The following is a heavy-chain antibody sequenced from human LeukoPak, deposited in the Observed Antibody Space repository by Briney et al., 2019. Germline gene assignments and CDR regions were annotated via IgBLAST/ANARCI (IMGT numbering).Heavy chain of an antibody. V-gene: IGHV3-7*01. D-gene: IGHD1-14*01. Sequence: GGSLRLSCAASGFTFSSYEMNWVRQAPGKGLEWVANIKQDGSEKYYVDSVKGRFTISRDNAKNSLYLQMNSLRAEDTAVYYCARGYNWFDPWGQGTLVTVSS. J-gene: IGHJ5*02. CDR1: GFTFSSYE. CDR2: IKQDGSEK. CDR3: ARGYNWFDP.